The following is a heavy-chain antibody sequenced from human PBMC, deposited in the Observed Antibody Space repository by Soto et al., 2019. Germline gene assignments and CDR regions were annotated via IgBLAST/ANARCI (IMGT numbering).Heavy chain of an antibody. CDR1: GGSISSSSYY. V-gene: IGHV4-39*02. Sequence: LSLTCTVSGGSISSSSYYWGWIRQPPGKGLEWVGSIYYSGSTYYNPSLKSRVTISVDTSKNHFSLKLSSVTAAATAVYYCASDGAVAVEDYYYSMEVWGPGTTVTVSS. CDR2: IYYSGST. CDR3: ASDGAVAVEDYYYSMEV. J-gene: IGHJ6*02. D-gene: IGHD6-19*01.